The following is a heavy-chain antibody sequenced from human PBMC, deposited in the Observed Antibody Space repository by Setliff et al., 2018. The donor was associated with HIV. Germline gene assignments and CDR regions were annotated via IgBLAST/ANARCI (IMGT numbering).Heavy chain of an antibody. CDR3: ARLEPNYYYYYMDV. D-gene: IGHD1-1*01. CDR1: GGSISSYY. V-gene: IGHV4-59*01. CDR2: IYSTGNT. Sequence: PSETLSLTCTASGGSISSYYWSWIRQPPGKGLEWIGYIYSTGNTYYSPSLKSRVTISIDTSKNQFSLKLTSVTATDTAVYYCARLEPNYYYYYMDVWGKGTTVTVSS. J-gene: IGHJ6*03.